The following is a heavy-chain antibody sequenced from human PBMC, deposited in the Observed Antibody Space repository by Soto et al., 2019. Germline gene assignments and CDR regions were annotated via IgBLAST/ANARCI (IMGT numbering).Heavy chain of an antibody. CDR2: IYYSGST. J-gene: IGHJ6*02. CDR1: GGSISSYY. V-gene: IGHV4-59*01. CDR3: ARARTHYDFWSGYYTAYYGMDV. D-gene: IGHD3-3*01. Sequence: TSETLSLTCTVSGGSISSYYWSWIRQPPGKGLEWIGYIYYSGSTNYNPSLKSRVTISVDTSKNQFSLKLSSVTAADTAVYYCARARTHYDFWSGYYTAYYGMDVWGQGTTVTVSS.